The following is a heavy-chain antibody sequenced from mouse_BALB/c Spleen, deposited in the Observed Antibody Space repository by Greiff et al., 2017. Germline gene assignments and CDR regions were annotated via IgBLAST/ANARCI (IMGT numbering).Heavy chain of an antibody. J-gene: IGHJ1*01. CDR3: ARSYGNYWYFDV. Sequence: QVQLKESGAELVRPGTSVKISCKASGYAFSSSWMNWVKQRPGQGLEWIGRIYPGDGDTNYNGKFKGKATLTADKSSSTAYMQLSSLTSVDSAVYFCARSYGNYWYFDVWGAGTTVTVSS. CDR1: GYAFSSSW. D-gene: IGHD2-1*01. CDR2: IYPGDGDT. V-gene: IGHV1-82*01.